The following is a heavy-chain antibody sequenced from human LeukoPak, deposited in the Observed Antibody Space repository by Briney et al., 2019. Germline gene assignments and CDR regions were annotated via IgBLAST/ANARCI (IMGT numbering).Heavy chain of an antibody. D-gene: IGHD5-12*01. V-gene: IGHV3-11*01. CDR3: TRGAPNRGYEI. Sequence: GGSLRLSCAASGFTFSDYYMSWIRQAPGKGLEWVSYISSSGSSTYYADSVKGRFTISRHNAKNSLYLQMNSLRAEDTAVYYCTRGAPNRGYEIWGQGTLVTVSS. CDR2: ISSSGSST. CDR1: GFTFSDYY. J-gene: IGHJ4*02.